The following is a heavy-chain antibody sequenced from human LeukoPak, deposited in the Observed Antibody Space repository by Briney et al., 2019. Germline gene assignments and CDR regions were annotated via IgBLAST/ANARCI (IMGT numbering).Heavy chain of an antibody. J-gene: IGHJ3*02. D-gene: IGHD1-26*01. Sequence: KPSETLSLTCAVSGGSFSGYYWSWIRQPPGKGLEWIGEIHQSGSTNYNPSLKSRVTISLDKSKNQFSLNLTSVTAADTAVHYCARGRVGTSRAFDIWSQGTIVTASS. V-gene: IGHV4-34*01. CDR2: IHQSGST. CDR3: ARGRVGTSRAFDI. CDR1: GGSFSGYY.